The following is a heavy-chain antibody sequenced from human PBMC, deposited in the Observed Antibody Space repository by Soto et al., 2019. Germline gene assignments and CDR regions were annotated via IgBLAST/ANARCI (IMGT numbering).Heavy chain of an antibody. D-gene: IGHD3-10*01. CDR3: AIQRAGAYGMDV. J-gene: IGHJ6*02. CDR2: ISTNNGNT. Sequence: ASVKVSCKASGNTFSGYGISWVRQAPGQRPEYMGWISTNNGNTNYAQNIQGRVTMTTDTSTSTGYMELRSLRPDDTAVYYCAIQRAGAYGMDVWGQGTTVTVSS. CDR1: GNTFSGYG. V-gene: IGHV1-18*01.